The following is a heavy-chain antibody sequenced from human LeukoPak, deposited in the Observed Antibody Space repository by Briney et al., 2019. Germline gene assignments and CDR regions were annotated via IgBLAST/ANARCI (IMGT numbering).Heavy chain of an antibody. J-gene: IGHJ4*02. D-gene: IGHD2-15*01. V-gene: IGHV3-33*03. CDR1: GFTFSTYG. CDR2: ISVDGNKI. Sequence: PGGSLRLSCAASGFTFSTYGMHWVRQAPGKGLEWVAVISVDGNKIYYGDSVKGQFTISRDKSKNSLHLQKDSLRTEDTAVYYCAKDNRRWSFDYWGQRTLVTVSS. CDR3: AKDNRRWSFDY.